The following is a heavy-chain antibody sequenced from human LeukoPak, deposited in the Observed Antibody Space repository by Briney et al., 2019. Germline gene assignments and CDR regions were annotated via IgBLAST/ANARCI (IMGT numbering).Heavy chain of an antibody. Sequence: SETLSLTCTVSGGSINNYFWTWIRQPPGKGLQWIGYISYGETTSYNPSLKSRVTISVDTSKNQFSLKLSSVTAADTAVYYCARAHLTYSYGPHTGWFDPWGQGTLVTVSS. CDR1: GGSINNYF. J-gene: IGHJ5*02. D-gene: IGHD5-18*01. V-gene: IGHV4-59*01. CDR2: ISYGETT. CDR3: ARAHLTYSYGPHTGWFDP.